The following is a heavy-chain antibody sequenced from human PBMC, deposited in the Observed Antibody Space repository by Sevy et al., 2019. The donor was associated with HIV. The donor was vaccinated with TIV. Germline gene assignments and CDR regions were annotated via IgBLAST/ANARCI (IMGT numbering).Heavy chain of an antibody. CDR3: AREGPYGARAFDI. CDR1: GYTFTSYG. V-gene: IGHV1-18*01. Sequence: ASVKVACKASGYTFTSYGISWVRQAPGQGLEWMGWISAYNGNTNYAQKLQGRVTMTTDTSTRTAYMELRSLSSDDTAVYYCAREGPYGARAFDIWGQGTMVTVSS. J-gene: IGHJ3*02. CDR2: ISAYNGNT. D-gene: IGHD4-17*01.